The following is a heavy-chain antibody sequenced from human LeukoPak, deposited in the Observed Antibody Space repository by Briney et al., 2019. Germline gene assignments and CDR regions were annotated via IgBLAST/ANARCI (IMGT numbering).Heavy chain of an antibody. V-gene: IGHV4-39*01. CDR1: GGSISSSGYY. CDR2: INYGGST. Sequence: PSETLSLTCTVSGGSISSSGYYWGWIRQPPGKGLEWIGSINYGGSTYYNPSLKSRVIISVDTSKNQFSLRLNSVTAADTAVYYCARGGLGDILTGYFAYWGQGTLVTVSS. CDR3: ARGGLGDILTGYFAY. J-gene: IGHJ4*02. D-gene: IGHD3-9*01.